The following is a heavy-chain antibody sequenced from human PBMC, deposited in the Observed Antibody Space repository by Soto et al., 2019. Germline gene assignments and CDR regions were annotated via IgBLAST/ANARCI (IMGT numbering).Heavy chain of an antibody. CDR1: GGTFSSYA. D-gene: IGHD2-15*01. J-gene: IGHJ5*02. V-gene: IGHV1-69*01. CDR2: IIPIFGTA. Sequence: QVQLVQSGAEVKKPGSSVKVSCKASGGTFSSYAISWVRQAPGQGLEWMGGIIPIFGTANYAQKFQGRVTITADESTSTADMELSSLRSEDTAVYYCAREWRPPPHASRYCSGGSCTNWFDPWGQGTLVTVSS. CDR3: AREWRPPPHASRYCSGGSCTNWFDP.